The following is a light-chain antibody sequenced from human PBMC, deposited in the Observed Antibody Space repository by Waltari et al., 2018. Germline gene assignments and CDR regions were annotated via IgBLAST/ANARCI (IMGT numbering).Light chain of an antibody. Sequence: DIQMAQSPSSLSASVGDRVTISCRASQSIRNYLNWYQQKPGTAPKILVYAASTLQSGVPSRFSGSGSGTEFTLTISSLQPEDFATYYCQQSFNVPVTFGQGTRLEIK. CDR3: QQSFNVPVT. V-gene: IGKV1-39*01. J-gene: IGKJ5*01. CDR2: AAS. CDR1: QSIRNY.